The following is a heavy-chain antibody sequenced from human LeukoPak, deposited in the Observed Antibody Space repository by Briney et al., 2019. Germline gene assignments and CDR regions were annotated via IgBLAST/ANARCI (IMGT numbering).Heavy chain of an antibody. D-gene: IGHD3-22*01. CDR1: GGSISSNY. CDR3: AREVGGWLNA. Sequence: SETLSLTCTVSGGSISSNYWSWIRQPPGKGLEWIGYIHYRGSTNYNPSLESRVTISVDTSKNQFSLRLSSVTAADTAVYYCAREVGGWLNAWGQGTLVTVSS. J-gene: IGHJ4*02. CDR2: IHYRGST. V-gene: IGHV4-59*01.